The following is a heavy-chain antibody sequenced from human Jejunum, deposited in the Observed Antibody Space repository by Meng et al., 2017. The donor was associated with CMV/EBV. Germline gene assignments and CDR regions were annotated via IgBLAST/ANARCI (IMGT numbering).Heavy chain of an antibody. CDR2: FVNNVDT. CDR3: ARGTPGRSYSDY. J-gene: IGHJ4*02. CDR1: GYTFASYG. V-gene: IGHV1-18*01. D-gene: IGHD3-10*01. Sequence: QFHLLRLGAEVKKPGPSVRVSCEASGYTFASYGISWLRQAPGQGLEWMGWFVNNVDTYSAQKFQGRVTMTTDTHTSTAFMELRSLRSDDTAVYYCARGTPGRSYSDYWGQGTLVTVSS.